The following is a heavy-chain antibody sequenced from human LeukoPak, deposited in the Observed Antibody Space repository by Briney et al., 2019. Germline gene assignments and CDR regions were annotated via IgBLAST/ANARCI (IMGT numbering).Heavy chain of an antibody. CDR3: AKEGGGLDY. V-gene: IGHV1-2*02. CDR1: GYMFTGYH. Sequence: ASVKVSCKASGYMFTGYHMHWVRQAPGQGLERMGWISLNSGGTSYAQTFEGRVTMTRDTSISTAYMELSRLRSADTAVYYCAKEGGGLDYWGQGTLVTVSS. J-gene: IGHJ4*02. CDR2: ISLNSGGT. D-gene: IGHD3-16*01.